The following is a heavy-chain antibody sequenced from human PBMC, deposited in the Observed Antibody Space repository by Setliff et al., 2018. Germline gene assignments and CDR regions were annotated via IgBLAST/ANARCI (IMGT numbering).Heavy chain of an antibody. V-gene: IGHV4-4*07. CDR3: ARDQWVRSPPLYFSYSMDV. J-gene: IGHJ6*02. D-gene: IGHD5-12*01. Sequence: PSETLSLTCTVYGGSFSDYYWSWIRQPAGKGLEWIGRISTSGSTNYNPSLKSRVTVSLDTSKNQFSLKLTSVTAADTAVYYCARDQWVRSPPLYFSYSMDVWGQGTTVTVSS. CDR1: GGSFSDYY. CDR2: ISTSGST.